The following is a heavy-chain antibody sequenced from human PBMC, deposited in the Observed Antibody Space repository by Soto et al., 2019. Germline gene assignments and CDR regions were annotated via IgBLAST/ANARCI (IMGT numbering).Heavy chain of an antibody. J-gene: IGHJ4*02. Sequence: QVQLVESGGGVVQHGRSLRLSCGASGFTFSSHGMHWVRQAPGKGLEWVAVISYGGSHIYYADSVKGRFTISRDNSKNTLYLQMNSLKTEDTAVYYCAKGRSVRGVIIEFDYWGQGTLVTVSS. D-gene: IGHD3-10*01. CDR1: GFTFSSHG. CDR3: AKGRSVRGVIIEFDY. CDR2: ISYGGSHI. V-gene: IGHV3-30*18.